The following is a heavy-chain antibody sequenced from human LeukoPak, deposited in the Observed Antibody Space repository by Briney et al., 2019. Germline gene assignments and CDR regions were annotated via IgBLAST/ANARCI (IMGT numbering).Heavy chain of an antibody. CDR3: ARHVRSSSGSEFDY. D-gene: IGHD6-6*01. J-gene: IGHJ4*02. V-gene: IGHV4-59*08. CDR2: IPNSGST. CDR1: GGSISSYY. Sequence: SETLSLTCTVSGGSISSYYWSWIRQPPGEGLQWIGYIPNSGSTNYNPSLKSRVTISVDTSKNQFSLKLTSVTAADTAVYYCARHVRSSSGSEFDYWGQGTLVTVSS.